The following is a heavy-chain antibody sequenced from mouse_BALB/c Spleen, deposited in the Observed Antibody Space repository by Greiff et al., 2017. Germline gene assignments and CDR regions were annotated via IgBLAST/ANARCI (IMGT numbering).Heavy chain of an antibody. CDR2: ISSGGSYT. J-gene: IGHJ4*01. V-gene: IGHV5-6*01. CDR3: ARQITTVVDY. D-gene: IGHD1-1*01. CDR1: GFTFSSYG. Sequence: EVQLVESGGDLVKPGGSLKLSCAASGFTFSSYGMSWVRQTPDKRLEWVATISSGGSYTYYPDSVKGRFTISRDNAKNTLYLQMSSLKSEDTAMYYCARQITTVVDYWGQGTSVTVSS.